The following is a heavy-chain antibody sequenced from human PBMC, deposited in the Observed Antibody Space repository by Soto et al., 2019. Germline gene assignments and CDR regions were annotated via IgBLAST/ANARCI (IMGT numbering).Heavy chain of an antibody. D-gene: IGHD3-22*01. CDR3: ARGSQGGDSSGQVHAFDI. CDR2: ISYDGSNK. J-gene: IGHJ3*02. Sequence: QVQLVESGGGVVQPGRSLRLSCAASGFTFSSYAMHWVRQAPGKGLEWVAVISYDGSNKYYADSVKGRFTISRDNSKNTLYLQKNSLRAEDTAVYYCARGSQGGDSSGQVHAFDIWGQGTMVTVSS. V-gene: IGHV3-30-3*01. CDR1: GFTFSSYA.